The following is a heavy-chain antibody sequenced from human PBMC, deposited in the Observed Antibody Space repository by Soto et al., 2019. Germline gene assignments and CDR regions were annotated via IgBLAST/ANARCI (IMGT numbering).Heavy chain of an antibody. CDR1: GASMSSTNYY. CDR3: TTYGGDTGRFDY. Sequence: SETLSLTCTVSGASMSSTNYYWGWIRQPPEKGPEWIGSGTTFYNPSLRGRVTISVDTSKNQFSLKLNSVTAADTAVYYCTTYGGDTGRFDYWGQGTLVTVYS. D-gene: IGHD4-17*01. V-gene: IGHV4-39*01. CDR2: SGTT. J-gene: IGHJ4*02.